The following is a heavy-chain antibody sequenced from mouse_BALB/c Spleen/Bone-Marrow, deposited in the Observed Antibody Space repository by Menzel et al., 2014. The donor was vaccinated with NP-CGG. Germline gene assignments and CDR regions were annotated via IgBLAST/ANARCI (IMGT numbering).Heavy chain of an antibody. D-gene: IGHD6-1*01. J-gene: IGHJ1*01. CDR2: IRNKAKGYTT. CDR1: GFTFSDYY. CDR3: ARYRNNHFTWSFYV. Sequence: EVQGVESGGGLVQPGGSLRLSCATSGFTFSDYYMSWVRQPPGKALEWLGFIRNKAKGYTTEYIPSVKGRFTISRDNSKSMLVLKMNTWGAEDSATFYCARYRNNHFTWSFYVWGPGTPVPASS. V-gene: IGHV7-3*02.